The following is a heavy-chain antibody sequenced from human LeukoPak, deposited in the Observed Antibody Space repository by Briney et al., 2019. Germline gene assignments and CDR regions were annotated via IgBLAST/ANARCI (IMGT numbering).Heavy chain of an antibody. V-gene: IGHV3-21*04. CDR2: ISTTSTYI. CDR1: GFTFSDFG. Sequence: GGSLRLSCAASGFTFSDFGMNWVRQAPGKGLEWVSSISTTSTYIYYGDSVKGRFTISRDNAENSLYLQMNSLGAEDTAVYYCARDLGSSIWRRLDYYYMDVWGKGTTVTVSS. D-gene: IGHD6-13*01. CDR3: ARDLGSSIWRRLDYYYMDV. J-gene: IGHJ6*03.